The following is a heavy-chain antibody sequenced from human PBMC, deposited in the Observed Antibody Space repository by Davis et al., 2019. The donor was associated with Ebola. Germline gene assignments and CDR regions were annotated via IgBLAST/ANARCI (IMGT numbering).Heavy chain of an antibody. V-gene: IGHV3-30-3*01. CDR2: ISYDGSNK. D-gene: IGHD3-22*01. CDR3: AREGSMYDSSGYVYYYYGMDV. CDR1: GFTFSSYA. Sequence: GESLKISCAASGFTFSSYAMHWVRQAPGKGLEWVAVISYDGSNKYYADSVKGRFTISRDNSKNTLYLQMNSLRAEDTAVYYCAREGSMYDSSGYVYYYYGMDVWGQGTTVTVSS. J-gene: IGHJ6*02.